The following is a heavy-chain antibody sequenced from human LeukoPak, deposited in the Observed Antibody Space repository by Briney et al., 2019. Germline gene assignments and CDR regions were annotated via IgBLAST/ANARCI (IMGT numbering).Heavy chain of an antibody. D-gene: IGHD3-10*01. V-gene: IGHV1-46*01. CDR2: INPSGGST. CDR1: GYTFTSYY. CDR3: ARFVYGSGTLRTEGWFDP. J-gene: IGHJ5*02. Sequence: ASVKVSCKASGYTFTSYYMHWVRQAPGQGLEWMGIINPSGGSTSYAQKFQGRVTMTRDTSTSTVYMELSSLRSEDTAVYYCARFVYGSGTLRTEGWFDPWGQGTLVTVSS.